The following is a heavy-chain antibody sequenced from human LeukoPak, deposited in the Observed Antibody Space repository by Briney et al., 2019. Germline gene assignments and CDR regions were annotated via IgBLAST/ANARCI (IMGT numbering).Heavy chain of an antibody. CDR3: ARDNSSSWTFDN. J-gene: IGHJ4*02. CDR2: RSCSSL. Sequence: RSCSSLSYADSLKGRFTISRDNAKTSLYLQMNSLRDEDTAVYYCARDNSSSWTFDNWGQGTLVTVSS. D-gene: IGHD6-13*01. V-gene: IGHV3-48*02.